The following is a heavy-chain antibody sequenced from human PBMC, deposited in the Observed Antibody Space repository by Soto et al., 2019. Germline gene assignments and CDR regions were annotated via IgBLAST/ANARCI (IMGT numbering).Heavy chain of an antibody. V-gene: IGHV3-48*02. Sequence: QAGGSLRLSCAASGFTFSSYSMNWVRQAPGKGLEWVSYISSSSSTIYYADSVKGRFTISRDNAKNSLYLQMNSLRDEDTAVYYCARKGYYDSRAPVDYWGQGTLVTVSS. CDR3: ARKGYYDSRAPVDY. CDR1: GFTFSSYS. D-gene: IGHD3-22*01. CDR2: ISSSSSTI. J-gene: IGHJ4*02.